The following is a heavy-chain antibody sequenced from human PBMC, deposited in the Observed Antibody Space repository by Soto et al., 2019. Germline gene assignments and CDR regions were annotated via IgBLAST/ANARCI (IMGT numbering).Heavy chain of an antibody. J-gene: IGHJ4*02. D-gene: IGHD6-13*01. CDR2: VFYSGSP. V-gene: IGHV4-39*01. CDR1: GGSISSNNYY. CDR3: ARHAGIAAAFDL. Sequence: QLQLQESGPGLVKPTETLSLTCSVSGGSISSNNYYWGWIRQPPGKGLEWIGSVFYSGSPYYNPSLKSRVAISVDTSKNHFSLKLSSVTAADTAVYYCARHAGIAAAFDLWGQGTLVTVSS.